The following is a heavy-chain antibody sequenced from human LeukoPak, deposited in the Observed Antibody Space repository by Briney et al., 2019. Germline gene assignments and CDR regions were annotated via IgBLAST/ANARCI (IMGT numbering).Heavy chain of an antibody. D-gene: IGHD6-6*01. Sequence: ASVKVSCKASGYTFTSYDINWVRQATGQGLEWMGWMNPNSGNTGYAQKFQGRVAMTRNTSISTAYMEQSSLRSEDTAVYYCARMDSIYSSSSADYWGQGTLVTVSS. V-gene: IGHV1-8*01. CDR2: MNPNSGNT. CDR3: ARMDSIYSSSSADY. CDR1: GYTFTSYD. J-gene: IGHJ4*02.